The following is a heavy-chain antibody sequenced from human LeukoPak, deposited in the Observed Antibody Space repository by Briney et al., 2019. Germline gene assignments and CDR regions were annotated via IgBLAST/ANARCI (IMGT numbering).Heavy chain of an antibody. J-gene: IGHJ4*02. V-gene: IGHV1-18*01. CDR2: ISAYNGNT. D-gene: IGHD3-9*01. Sequence: ASVKVSCKASGYTFTSYGISWVRQAPRQGLEWMGWISAYNGNTNYAQKLQGRVTMTTDTSTSTAYMELSTVTSDDTAVYFCARVHATGYFSLDLGYWGQGTLVTVSS. CDR1: GYTFTSYG. CDR3: ARVHATGYFSLDLGY.